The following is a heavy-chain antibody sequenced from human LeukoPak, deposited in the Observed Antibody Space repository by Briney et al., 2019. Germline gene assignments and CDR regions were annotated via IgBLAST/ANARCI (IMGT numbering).Heavy chain of an antibody. V-gene: IGHV4-59*08. Sequence: SETLSLTCTVSGGSISSYYWSWIRQPPGKGLEWIGYIYYSGSTNYNPSLKSRVTISVDTSKNQFSLKLSSVTAADTAVYYCARHFSSGNSRLDYWGQGTLVTVSS. CDR3: ARHFSSGNSRLDY. J-gene: IGHJ4*02. CDR2: IYYSGST. D-gene: IGHD4-23*01. CDR1: GGSISSYY.